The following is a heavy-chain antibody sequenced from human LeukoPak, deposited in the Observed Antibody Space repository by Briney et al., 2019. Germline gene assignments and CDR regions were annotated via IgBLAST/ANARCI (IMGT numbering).Heavy chain of an antibody. Sequence: SETLSLTCTVSGGSISSYYWSWIRQPPGKGLEWIGYIYYSGSTNYNPSLKSRVTISIDTSKNQFSLKLSSVTAADTAVYYCARDDGGMDVWGQGTTVTVS. CDR2: IYYSGST. CDR3: ARDDGGMDV. V-gene: IGHV4-59*01. CDR1: GGSISSYY. J-gene: IGHJ6*02.